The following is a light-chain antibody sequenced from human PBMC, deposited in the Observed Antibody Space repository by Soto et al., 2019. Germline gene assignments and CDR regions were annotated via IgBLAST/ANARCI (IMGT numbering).Light chain of an antibody. V-gene: IGLV2-14*01. CDR1: SSDVGAYNY. J-gene: IGLJ1*01. CDR3: SSYISSSTPYV. Sequence: QSALTQPASVSGSPGQSITISCTGTSSDVGAYNYVSWYQQHPGKAPKLMIYEVSNRPSGVSNRFSGSKSGNTASLTISGLQAEDEADYYCSSYISSSTPYVFGAGTKFTVL. CDR2: EVS.